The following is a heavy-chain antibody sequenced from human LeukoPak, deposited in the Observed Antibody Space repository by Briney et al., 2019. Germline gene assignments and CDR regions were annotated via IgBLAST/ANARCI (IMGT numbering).Heavy chain of an antibody. J-gene: IGHJ6*03. Sequence: GSLRLSCAASGFTFSGSAMHWVRQASGKGLGWVGRIRSKANSYATAYAASVKGRFTISRDDSKNTAYLQMNSLKTEDTAVYYCTTRLGYMDVWGKGTTVTVSS. CDR1: GFTFSGSA. D-gene: IGHD2-2*01. V-gene: IGHV3-73*01. CDR3: TTRLGYMDV. CDR2: IRSKANSYAT.